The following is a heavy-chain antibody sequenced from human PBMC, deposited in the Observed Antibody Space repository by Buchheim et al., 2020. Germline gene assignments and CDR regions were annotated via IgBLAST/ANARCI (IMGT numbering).Heavy chain of an antibody. D-gene: IGHD5-24*01. CDR3: ARKSDTILLAGGDN. Sequence: EVQLVQSGGGLVQPGGSLRLSCAASGFTVSRNFMTWVRQPPGKGLEWVSLIYSGGDTQYADSVKGRFTISRDSSKNTLYLQMNSLRDGDTAVYYCARKSDTILLAGGDNWGQGTL. V-gene: IGHV3-66*01. CDR2: IYSGGDT. J-gene: IGHJ4*02. CDR1: GFTVSRNF.